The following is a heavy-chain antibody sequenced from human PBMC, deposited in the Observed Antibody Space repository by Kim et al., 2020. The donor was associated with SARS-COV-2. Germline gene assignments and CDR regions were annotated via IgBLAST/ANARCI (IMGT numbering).Heavy chain of an antibody. Sequence: ASVKVSCKASGYTFTSYYMHWVRQAPGQGLEWMGVINPSGGSTSYAQKFQGRVSMTRDTSTSTVNMELSSLRSEDTAVYYCARGGRTTVDISGYYGMDVWGQGTPVTVSS. CDR3: ARGGRTTVDISGYYGMDV. CDR1: GYTFTSYY. V-gene: IGHV1-46*01. CDR2: INPSGGST. J-gene: IGHJ6*02. D-gene: IGHD4-4*01.